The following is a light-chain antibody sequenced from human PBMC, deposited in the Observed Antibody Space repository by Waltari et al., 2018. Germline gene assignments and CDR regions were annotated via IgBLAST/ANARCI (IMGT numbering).Light chain of an antibody. CDR1: RSHLGMTY. CDR3: AAWDDSLSGVV. CDR2: RNN. J-gene: IGLJ2*01. V-gene: IGLV1-47*01. Sequence: QSFLTQPPSSSGTPRPRLTISYSRSRSHLGMTYLSCYQQFPGTAPKLLIFRNNQRPSGVPDRFSGSKSGTSASLAISGLRSEDEADYYCAAWDDSLSGVVFGGGAKLTVL.